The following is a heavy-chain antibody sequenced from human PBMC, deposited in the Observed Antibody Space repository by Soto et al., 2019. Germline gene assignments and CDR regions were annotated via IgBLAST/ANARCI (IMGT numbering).Heavy chain of an antibody. CDR1: GGSFSGYY. V-gene: IGHV4-34*01. CDR2: INHSGST. Sequence: QVQLQQWGAGLLKPSETLSLTCAVYGGSFSGYYWNWIRQSPGKGLEWIGEINHSGSTNYYPSPKSRVTRSVDTSKNQFSRQLGSVTAADAVVYYCAGGAVNYYYYHYMDGWGKGTTVTVSS. CDR3: AGGAVNYYYYHYMDG. J-gene: IGHJ6*03.